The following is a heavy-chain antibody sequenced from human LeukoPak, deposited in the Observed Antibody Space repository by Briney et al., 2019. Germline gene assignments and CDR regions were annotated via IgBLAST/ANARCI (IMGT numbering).Heavy chain of an antibody. CDR2: IDSGGITR. CDR1: GFPFSSYE. V-gene: IGHV3-48*03. J-gene: IGHJ4*02. Sequence: PGGSLRLSCAGSGFPFSSYEMNWLRQAPGKGLEWVSHIDSGGITRYYADSVKGRFTISRDNARNSIYLQMDSLRVEDTAIYYCARDSVGDLLDYWGQGTPVTVSS. CDR3: ARDSVGDLLDY. D-gene: IGHD4-17*01.